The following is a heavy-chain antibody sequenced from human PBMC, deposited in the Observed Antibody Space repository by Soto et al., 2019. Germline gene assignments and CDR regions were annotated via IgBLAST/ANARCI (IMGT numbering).Heavy chain of an antibody. V-gene: IGHV3-74*01. CDR3: TSGPPMYCSSSSCYASPFDY. CDR1: GFTLSSYW. Sequence: EVQLVESGGGLVQPGGSPRLSCAASGFTLSSYWMHWVRQAPGKGLVWVSRINSDGSSTSYADSVKGRFTISRDNAKNTLYLQMNSLRAEDTAVYYCTSGPPMYCSSSSCYASPFDYWGQGTLVTVSS. D-gene: IGHD2-2*01. J-gene: IGHJ4*02. CDR2: INSDGSST.